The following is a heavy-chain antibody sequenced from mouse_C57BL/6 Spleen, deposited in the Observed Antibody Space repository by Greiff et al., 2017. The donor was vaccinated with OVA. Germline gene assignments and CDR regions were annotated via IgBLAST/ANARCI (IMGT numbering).Heavy chain of an antibody. CDR3: TRWGSNPYFDY. D-gene: IGHD1-1*01. CDR1: GYTFTDYE. V-gene: IGHV1-15*01. CDR2: IDPETGGT. J-gene: IGHJ2*01. Sequence: VQLKESGAELVRPGASVTLSCKASGYTFTDYEMHWVKQTPVHGLEWIGAIDPETGGTAYNQKFKGKAILTADKSSSTAYMELRSLTSEDSAVYYCTRWGSNPYFDYWGQGTTLTVSS.